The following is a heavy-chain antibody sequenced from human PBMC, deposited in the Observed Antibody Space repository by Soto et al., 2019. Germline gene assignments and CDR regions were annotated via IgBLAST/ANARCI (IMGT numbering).Heavy chain of an antibody. D-gene: IGHD3-3*01. J-gene: IGHJ4*02. CDR1: GFSLTTSGVG. Sequence: QITLNESGPTVVRPTETLTLTCRFSGFSLTTSGVGVGWVRQSPGKAPEWLALIYWDDDKLYSESLKSRLTITNHTYKNRVVLTVANLDPTDTATYYCAPRVLRTVFGLVTTTAIYFDFWGQVTPVAVSS. CDR2: IYWDDDK. V-gene: IGHV2-5*02. CDR3: APRVLRTVFGLVTTTAIYFDF.